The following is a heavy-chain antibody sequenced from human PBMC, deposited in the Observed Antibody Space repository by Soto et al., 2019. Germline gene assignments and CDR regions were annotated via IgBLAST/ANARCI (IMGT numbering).Heavy chain of an antibody. V-gene: IGHV3-48*02. Sequence: GGSLRLSCAASGFTFSSYSMSWVRQAPGKGLEWVSYISSSSSTIYYADSVKGRFTISRDNAKNSLYLQMNSLRDEDTAVYYCASHRRQYFQHWVQGTLVTVSS. J-gene: IGHJ1*01. CDR1: GFTFSSYS. CDR2: ISSSSSTI. CDR3: ASHRRQYFQH.